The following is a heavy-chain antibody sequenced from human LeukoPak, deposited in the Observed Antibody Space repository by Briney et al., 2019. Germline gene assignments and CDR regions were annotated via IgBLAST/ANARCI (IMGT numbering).Heavy chain of an antibody. J-gene: IGHJ3*02. D-gene: IGHD5-18*01. Sequence: SETLSLTCTVSGGSISTTSNYWGWIRQPPRKGLEWIGTIYYSGSTYYNPSLKSRVTISVDTSKNQFSLKLSSVTAADTAVFYCARRRGDGYSYGVHDAFDMWGQGTMVTVSS. V-gene: IGHV4-39*01. CDR3: ARRRGDGYSYGVHDAFDM. CDR1: GGSISTTSNY. CDR2: IYYSGST.